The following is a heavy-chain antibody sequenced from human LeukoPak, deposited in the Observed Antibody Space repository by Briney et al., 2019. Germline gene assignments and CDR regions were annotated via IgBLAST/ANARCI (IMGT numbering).Heavy chain of an antibody. J-gene: IGHJ4*02. D-gene: IGHD6-13*01. CDR3: ASVGLLRYSSRHFDY. CDR1: GGSFSGYS. Sequence: PSETLSLTCAVYGGSFSGYSWSWIRQPPGKGLEWIGEINHSGSTNYNPSLKSRVTISVDTSKNQFSLRLSSVTAADTAVYYCASVGLLRYSSRHFDYWGQGTLVTVSS. V-gene: IGHV4-34*01. CDR2: INHSGST.